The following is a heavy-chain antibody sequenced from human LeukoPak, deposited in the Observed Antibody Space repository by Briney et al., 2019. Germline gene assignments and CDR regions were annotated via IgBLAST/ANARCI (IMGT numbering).Heavy chain of an antibody. D-gene: IGHD2-8*01. J-gene: IGHJ3*02. CDR1: DGSISSDY. V-gene: IGHV4-4*07. CDR2: IYTSGST. Sequence: SETLSLTCTVSDGSISSDYWTWIRQPAGKGLEWIGRIYTSGSTNYNPSLKSRVTISVDTSKNQFSLKLSSVTAADTAVYYCARHALRSPTRGAFDIWGQGTMVTVSS. CDR3: ARHALRSPTRGAFDI.